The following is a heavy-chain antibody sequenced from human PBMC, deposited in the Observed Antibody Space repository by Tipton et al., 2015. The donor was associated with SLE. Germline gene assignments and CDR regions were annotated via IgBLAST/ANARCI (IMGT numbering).Heavy chain of an antibody. CDR3: ASETYYYGSGTRAFDI. J-gene: IGHJ3*02. Sequence: TLSLTCTVSGGSISSYYWSWIRQPPGKGLEWIGYIYYSGSTNYNPSPKSRVTISVDTSKNQFSLKLSSVTAADTAVYYCASETYYYGSGTRAFDIWGQRTMVTVSS. CDR1: GGSISSYY. CDR2: IYYSGST. D-gene: IGHD3-10*01. V-gene: IGHV4-59*01.